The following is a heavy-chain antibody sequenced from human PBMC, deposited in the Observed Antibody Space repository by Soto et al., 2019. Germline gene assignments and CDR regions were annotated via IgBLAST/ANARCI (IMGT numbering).Heavy chain of an antibody. CDR3: AKLEGYCSSTSRPDAFDI. CDR1: GFSFSRYA. CDR2: ISGSGGST. J-gene: IGHJ3*02. Sequence: GGSLRLSCTASGFSFSRYAMYWVRQAPGKGLEKVSVISGSGGSTYYADSVKGRFTISRDNSKNTLYLQMNSLRAEGTAVYYCAKLEGYCSSTSRPDAFDIWGQGTMVTVSS. V-gene: IGHV3-23*01. D-gene: IGHD2-2*01.